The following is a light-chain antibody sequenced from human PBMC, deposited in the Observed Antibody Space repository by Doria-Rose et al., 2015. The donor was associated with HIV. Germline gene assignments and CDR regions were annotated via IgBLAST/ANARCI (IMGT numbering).Light chain of an antibody. J-gene: IGLJ3*02. CDR1: SSDVGSYNL. CDR2: EVS. Sequence: QSALIQPASVSGSPGQSITISCTGTSSDVGSYNLVSWYQPYPGKATKLMIFEVSKRPSGISNRFSGSKSGNTASLTISGLQAEDEADYYCYSYVGSSTVVFGGGTKLTVL. V-gene: IGLV2-23*02. CDR3: YSYVGSSTVV.